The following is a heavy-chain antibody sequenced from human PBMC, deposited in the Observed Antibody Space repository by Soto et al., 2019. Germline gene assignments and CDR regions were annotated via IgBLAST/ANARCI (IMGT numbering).Heavy chain of an antibody. CDR1: GYTFTTYA. D-gene: IGHD3-10*01. Sequence: ASVEVSCKASGYTFTTYAMHWVRQAPGQRLEWMGWINAGNGNTKYSQKFQGRLTITKDTSKNQVVLTMTNMDPVDTATYYCAHRRRYYGSGSYSSSFDYWGQGTLVTVSS. CDR2: INAGNGNT. CDR3: AHRRRYYGSGSYSSSFDY. V-gene: IGHV1-3*01. J-gene: IGHJ4*02.